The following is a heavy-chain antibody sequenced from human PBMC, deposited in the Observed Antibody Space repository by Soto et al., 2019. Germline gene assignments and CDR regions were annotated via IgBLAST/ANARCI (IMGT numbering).Heavy chain of an antibody. CDR3: ARDPPSTLGYFDI. V-gene: IGHV3-33*01. Sequence: QVQLVESGGGVVQPGRSQRLSCAASGFTFSMYGMHWVRQAPGKGLEWMATVYYDGHNKYYADSVRGRFTISRDNSKNMVYLQMNSLRAEDTAVYYCARDPPSTLGYFDIWGRGTMVTVYS. D-gene: IGHD2-2*01. J-gene: IGHJ3*02. CDR1: GFTFSMYG. CDR2: VYYDGHNK.